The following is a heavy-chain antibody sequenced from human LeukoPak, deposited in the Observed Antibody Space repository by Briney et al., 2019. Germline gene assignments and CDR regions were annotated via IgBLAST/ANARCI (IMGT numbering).Heavy chain of an antibody. V-gene: IGHV4-31*03. CDR3: ARGSNWFDP. CDR1: GGSISSGGYS. J-gene: IGHJ5*02. CDR2: IYYSGST. Sequence: SQTLSLTCTVSGGSISSGGYSWSWIRQHPGQGLEWIGYIYYSGSTYYNPSLKSRVTISVDTSKNQFSLKLSSVTAADTAVYYCARGSNWFDPWGQGTLVTVSS.